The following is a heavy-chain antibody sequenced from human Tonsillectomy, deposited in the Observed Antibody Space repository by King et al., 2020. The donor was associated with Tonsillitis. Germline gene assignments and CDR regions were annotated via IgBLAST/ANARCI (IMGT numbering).Heavy chain of an antibody. CDR3: ARDPARQVSNGSSTSCPQHTTGN. D-gene: IGHD2-2*01. J-gene: IGHJ4*02. Sequence: QLVQSGAEVKKPGASVKVSCKASGYTFTSYYMHWVRQAPGQGLEWMGIINPSGGSTSYAQKFQGRVTMTRDTSTSTVYMELSSLRSEDTAVYYWARDPARQVSNGSSTSCPQHTTGNWGQGTLVTVSS. CDR2: INPSGGST. CDR1: GYTFTSYY. V-gene: IGHV1-46*01.